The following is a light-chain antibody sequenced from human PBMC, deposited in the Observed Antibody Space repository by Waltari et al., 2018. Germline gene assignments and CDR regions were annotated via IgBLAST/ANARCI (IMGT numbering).Light chain of an antibody. J-gene: IGLJ3*02. CDR1: SSDVGGYNY. Sequence: QSALTQPPSASGSPGQSVTISCTGTSSDVGGYNYVSWYQQYPGKAPELILYEVSRRPSGVPDRFSGSKSGNTASLTVSGLQAEDEADYYCSSYAGITNWVFGGGTKLTVL. CDR3: SSYAGITNWV. V-gene: IGLV2-8*01. CDR2: EVS.